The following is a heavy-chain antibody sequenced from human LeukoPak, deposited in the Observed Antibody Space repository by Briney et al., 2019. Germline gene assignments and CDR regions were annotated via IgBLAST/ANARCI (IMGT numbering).Heavy chain of an antibody. Sequence: HPGGSLRLSCAASGFRFSTYGMHWVRQAPGKGLEWVAVIWYDGSNKNYADSVKGRFTISRDNSKNTVYLQMSSLRVEDTAVYYCAKLIGADAFDFWGQGSIVTVSS. V-gene: IGHV3-33*06. D-gene: IGHD7-27*01. J-gene: IGHJ3*01. CDR1: GFRFSTYG. CDR2: IWYDGSNK. CDR3: AKLIGADAFDF.